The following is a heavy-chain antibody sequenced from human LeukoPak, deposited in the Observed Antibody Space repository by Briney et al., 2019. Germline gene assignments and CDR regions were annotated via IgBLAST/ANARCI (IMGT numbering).Heavy chain of an antibody. D-gene: IGHD4-23*01. J-gene: IGHJ4*02. CDR3: ARVVGGNPQVVDLDY. V-gene: IGHV4-30-4*01. CDR2: IYYSGST. CDR1: GGSISSGDYY. Sequence: SSQTLSLTCTVSGGSISSGDYYWSWIRQPPGKGLEWIGYIYYSGSTYYNPSLKSRVTISVDTSKNQFSLKLSSVTAADTAVYYCARVVGGNPQVVDLDYWGQGTLVTVSS.